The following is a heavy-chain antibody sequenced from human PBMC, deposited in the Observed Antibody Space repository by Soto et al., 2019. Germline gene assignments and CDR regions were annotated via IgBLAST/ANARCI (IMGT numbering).Heavy chain of an antibody. D-gene: IGHD6-13*01. CDR2: IWNDGTKE. CDR3: VRGIPSQYSSNWLYWYFDL. CDR1: GFVYSTYA. Sequence: VQLVESGGGVVQPGRSLRLSCAASGFVYSTYAMHWVRPSPGKGLEWVALIWNDGTKEYYVDSVKGRFTISRDNSQNTLNLQMDSLRAEDTAVYFCVRGIPSQYSSNWLYWYFDLWGRGTQVTVSS. V-gene: IGHV3-33*01. J-gene: IGHJ2*01.